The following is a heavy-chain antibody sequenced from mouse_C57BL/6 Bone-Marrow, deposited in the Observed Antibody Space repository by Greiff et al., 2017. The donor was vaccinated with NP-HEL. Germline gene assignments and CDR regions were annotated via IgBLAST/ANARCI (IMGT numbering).Heavy chain of an antibody. CDR2: INPSSGYT. J-gene: IGHJ3*01. CDR3: ARDLLLRFPAWFAY. CDR1: GYTFTSYT. Sequence: VQLQQSGAELARPGASVKMSCKASGYTFTSYTMHWVKQRPGQGLEWIGYINPSSGYTKYNQKFKDKATLTADKSSSTAYMQLSSLTSEDSAVYYGARDLLLRFPAWFAYWGQGTLVTVSA. V-gene: IGHV1-4*01. D-gene: IGHD1-1*01.